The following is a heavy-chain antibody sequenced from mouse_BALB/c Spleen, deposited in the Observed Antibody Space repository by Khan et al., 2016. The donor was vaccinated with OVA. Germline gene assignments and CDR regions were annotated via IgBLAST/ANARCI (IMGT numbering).Heavy chain of an antibody. CDR1: GFNIKDYY. Sequence: EVQLQESGAELVRPGALVKLSCKASGFNIKDYYIHWVKQRPEQGLEWIGWIDPENGNDIYDPKFQGKASITADTSSNTAYLQLNSLTSEDTAVYYWARSGYEAWFAYWGQGTLVSVSA. D-gene: IGHD3-1*01. V-gene: IGHV14-1*02. CDR2: IDPENGND. J-gene: IGHJ3*01. CDR3: ARSGYEAWFAY.